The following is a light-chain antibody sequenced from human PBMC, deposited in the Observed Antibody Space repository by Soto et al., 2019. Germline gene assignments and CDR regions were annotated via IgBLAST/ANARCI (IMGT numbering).Light chain of an antibody. CDR3: QQYGNSPPGT. V-gene: IGKV3-20*01. CDR2: GAS. Sequence: ETVLTQSPGTLYFSPGERATLSCRASQSVANSHGAWYQQRRGLPPRLLIYGASNRATGIPARFSGSGSGADFTLTISRLEHEDFAVYFCQQYGNSPPGTFGQGTRL. CDR1: QSVANSH. J-gene: IGKJ5*01.